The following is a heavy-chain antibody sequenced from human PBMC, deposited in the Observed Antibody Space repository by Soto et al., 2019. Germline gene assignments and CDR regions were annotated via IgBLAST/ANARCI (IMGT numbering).Heavy chain of an antibody. CDR1: GGSFSGYY. J-gene: IGHJ4*02. Sequence: PSETLSLTCAVYGGSFSGYYWSWIRQPPGKGPEWIGEINHSGSTNYNPSLKSRVTISVDTSKNQFSLKLSSVTAADTAVYYCASTTAAGTPRDYWGQGTLVTVSS. CDR3: ASTTAAGTPRDY. D-gene: IGHD6-13*01. CDR2: INHSGST. V-gene: IGHV4-34*01.